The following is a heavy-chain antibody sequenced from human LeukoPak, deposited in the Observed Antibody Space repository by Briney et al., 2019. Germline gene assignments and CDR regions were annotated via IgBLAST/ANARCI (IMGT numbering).Heavy chain of an antibody. CDR1: GYSFTSYW. Sequence: GESLKISCRGSGYSFTSYWIGWVRQMPGKGLEWMGIIYPGDSDTRYSPSFQGQVTISADKSISTAYLQWSSLKASDTAMYYCARHSVYDFWSGYYPLYDYWGQGTLVTFSS. CDR3: ARHSVYDFWSGYYPLYDY. D-gene: IGHD3-3*01. CDR2: IYPGDSDT. V-gene: IGHV5-51*01. J-gene: IGHJ4*02.